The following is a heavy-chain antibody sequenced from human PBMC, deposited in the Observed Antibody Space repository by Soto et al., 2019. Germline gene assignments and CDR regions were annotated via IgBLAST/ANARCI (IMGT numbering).Heavy chain of an antibody. CDR3: AALGYCSGGSCYSRGDYYYGMDV. D-gene: IGHD2-15*01. V-gene: IGHV4-34*01. CDR2: INHSGST. J-gene: IGHJ6*02. Sequence: SETLSLTCAVYGGSFSGYYWSWIRQPPGKGLEWIGEINHSGSTNYNPSLKSRVSISVDTSKNQFSPKLSSVTAADTAVYYCAALGYCSGGSCYSRGDYYYGMDVWGQGTTVTVSS. CDR1: GGSFSGYY.